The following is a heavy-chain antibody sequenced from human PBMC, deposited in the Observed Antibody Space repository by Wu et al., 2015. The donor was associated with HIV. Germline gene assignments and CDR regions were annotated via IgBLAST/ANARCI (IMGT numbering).Heavy chain of an antibody. J-gene: IGHJ4*02. V-gene: IGHV1-2*02. CDR2: IRPDSGAT. D-gene: IGHD2-2*01. CDR3: ARAPXTSCFDY. Sequence: QLVQSGADVKKPGTTVKVSCRVSGFTFIDYYISWVQQAPGKGLEWMGWIRPDSGATHYAEKFQDRVTMTRDASISTAYMQLNRLRSDDTAVYYCARAPXTSCFDYWGQGTPGHRLL. CDR1: GFTFIDYY.